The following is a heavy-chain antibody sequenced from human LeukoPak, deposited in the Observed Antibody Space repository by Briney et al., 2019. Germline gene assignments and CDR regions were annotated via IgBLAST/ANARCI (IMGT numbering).Heavy chain of an antibody. CDR1: GFTFSYYW. J-gene: IGHJ3*02. Sequence: PGGSLRLSCAASGFTFSYYWMSWVRQAPGKGLEWVANIKQDGSEKYYVASVKGRFTISRDNAKNSLFLQMNSLRAEDTAVYYCARAGIHYDILTGYYKPAFDIWGQGTMVTVSS. D-gene: IGHD3-9*01. V-gene: IGHV3-7*02. CDR2: IKQDGSEK. CDR3: ARAGIHYDILTGYYKPAFDI.